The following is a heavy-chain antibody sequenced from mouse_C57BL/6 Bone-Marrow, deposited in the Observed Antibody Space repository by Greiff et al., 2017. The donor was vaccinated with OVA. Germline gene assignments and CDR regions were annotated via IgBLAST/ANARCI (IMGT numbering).Heavy chain of an antibody. Sequence: EVQLQESGGGLVQPGGSLKLSCAASGFTFSDYGMAWVRQAPRKGPEWVAFISNLAYSIYYADTVTGRFTISRENAKNTLYLEMSSLRSEDTAMYYCARHGSTYWYFDVWGTGTTVTVSS. D-gene: IGHD1-1*01. CDR2: ISNLAYSI. J-gene: IGHJ1*03. V-gene: IGHV5-15*01. CDR3: ARHGSTYWYFDV. CDR1: GFTFSDYG.